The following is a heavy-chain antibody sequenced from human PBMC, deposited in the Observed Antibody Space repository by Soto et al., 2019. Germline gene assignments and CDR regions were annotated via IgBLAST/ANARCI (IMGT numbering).Heavy chain of an antibody. CDR3: ARDHGGSTWFVGVYYFFGMDV. Sequence: EVQLVESGGDLVQPGGSLRLSCAASGFIFSDYTMTWVRQAPGRGLEFVSHISSSGDAIFYAESVKGRFTVSRDNVKKSLYLQMNSLRDDDTAVYFCARDHGGSTWFVGVYYFFGMDVWGQGTAVTVSS. D-gene: IGHD6-13*01. J-gene: IGHJ6*02. V-gene: IGHV3-48*02. CDR2: ISSSGDAI. CDR1: GFIFSDYT.